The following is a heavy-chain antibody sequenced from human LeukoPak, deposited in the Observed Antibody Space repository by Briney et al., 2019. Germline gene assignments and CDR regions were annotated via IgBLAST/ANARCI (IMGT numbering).Heavy chain of an antibody. CDR1: GFTFKSYE. CDR3: VRSLTIAVAGTDL. V-gene: IGHV3-48*03. D-gene: IGHD6-19*01. CDR2: ISSGGTTI. Sequence: PGGSLRLSSSVSGFTFKSYEMNWVRLAPGKGLEWIAYISSGGTTIFYADSVKGRFTVSRDNDKSLLYLQMNSLRADDTATYYCVRSLTIAVAGTDLWGQGTVVTVS. J-gene: IGHJ5*02.